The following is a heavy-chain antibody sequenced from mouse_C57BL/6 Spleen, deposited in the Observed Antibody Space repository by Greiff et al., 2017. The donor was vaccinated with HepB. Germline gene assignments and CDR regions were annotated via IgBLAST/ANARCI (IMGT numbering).Heavy chain of an antibody. CDR3: ARSGYYYGSSGFAY. Sequence: QVQLQQSGAELVKPGASVKISCKASGYAFSSYWMNWVKQRPGKGLEWIGQIYPGDGDTNYNGKFKGKATLTADKSSSTAYMQLSSLTSEDSAVYFCARSGYYYGSSGFAYWGQGTLVTVSA. J-gene: IGHJ3*01. CDR1: GYAFSSYW. D-gene: IGHD1-1*01. V-gene: IGHV1-80*01. CDR2: IYPGDGDT.